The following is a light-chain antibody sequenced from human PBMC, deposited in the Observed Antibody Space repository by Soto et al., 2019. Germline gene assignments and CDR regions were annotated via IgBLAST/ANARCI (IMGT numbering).Light chain of an antibody. CDR3: QSYDSSLSGYV. CDR2: GNS. Sequence: QSALTQPPSVSGAPGQMVTISCPGSSSNIGAGYDVHWYQQLPGTAPKLLIYGNSNRPSGVPDRFSGSKSGTSASLAITGLQAEDEADYYCQSYDSSLSGYVFGTGTKVTVL. CDR1: SSNIGAGYD. J-gene: IGLJ1*01. V-gene: IGLV1-40*01.